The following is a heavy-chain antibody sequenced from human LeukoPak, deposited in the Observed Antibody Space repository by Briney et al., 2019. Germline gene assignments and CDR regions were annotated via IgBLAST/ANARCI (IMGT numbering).Heavy chain of an antibody. J-gene: IGHJ4*02. D-gene: IGHD5-18*01. V-gene: IGHV4-59*01. Sequence: ASETLSLTCSVSGVSITSNYWSWIWQPPGKGLEWLGYTHHSGATSYNPSLKSRSTMSLDTSNNQFSLKLSSVTAADTAVYYCARSSGHSYGDFDYWGQGNLVTVSS. CDR2: THHSGAT. CDR1: GVSITSNY. CDR3: ARSSGHSYGDFDY.